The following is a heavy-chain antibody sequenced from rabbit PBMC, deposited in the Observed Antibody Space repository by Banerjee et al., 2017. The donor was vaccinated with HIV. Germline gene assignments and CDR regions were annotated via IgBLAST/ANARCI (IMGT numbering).Heavy chain of an antibody. CDR3: ARDLYVYSAYYGFNL. CDR1: GIDFSSYYY. V-gene: IGHV1S40*01. Sequence: QSLEESGGDLVKPEGSLTLTCKASGIDFSSYYYMCWVRQAPGKGLEWIGCIDTGSSGSTWYASWAKGRFTISKTSSTTVTLQMTSLTAADTATYFCARDLYVYSAYYGFNLWGQGTLVTVS. J-gene: IGHJ4*01. CDR2: IDTGSSGST. D-gene: IGHD1-1*01.